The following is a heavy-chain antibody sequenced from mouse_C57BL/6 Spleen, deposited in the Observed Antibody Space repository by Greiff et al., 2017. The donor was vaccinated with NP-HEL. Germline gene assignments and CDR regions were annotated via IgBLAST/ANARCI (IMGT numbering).Heavy chain of an antibody. J-gene: IGHJ2*01. CDR1: GYSITSGYY. Sequence: VQLQQSGPGLVKPSQSLSLTCSVTGYSITSGYYWNWIRQFPGNKLEWMGYISYDGSNNYNPSLKNRISITRDTSKNQFFLKLNSVTTEDTATYYCARVENYFDYWGQGTTLTVSS. CDR3: ARVENYFDY. CDR2: ISYDGSN. V-gene: IGHV3-6*01.